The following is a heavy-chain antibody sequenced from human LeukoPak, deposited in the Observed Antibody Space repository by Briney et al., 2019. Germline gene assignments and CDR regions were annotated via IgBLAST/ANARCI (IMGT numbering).Heavy chain of an antibody. J-gene: IGHJ5*02. D-gene: IGHD4-17*01. CDR1: GYTFTGYY. Sequence: ASVKVSCTASGYTFTGYYMHWVRQAPGQGLEWMGWINPNSGGTNYAQKFQGRVTMTRNTSISTAYMELSSLRSEDTAVYYCARQGRGVTNQDWFDPWGQGTLVTVSS. CDR2: INPNSGGT. CDR3: ARQGRGVTNQDWFDP. V-gene: IGHV1-2*02.